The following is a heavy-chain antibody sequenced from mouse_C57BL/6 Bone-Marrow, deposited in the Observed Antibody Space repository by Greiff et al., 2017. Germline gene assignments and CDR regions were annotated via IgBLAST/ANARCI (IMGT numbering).Heavy chain of an antibody. V-gene: IGHV1-64*01. CDR3: ARPIYYGNYDWYFDV. CDR1: GYTFTSYW. J-gene: IGHJ1*03. CDR2: IHPNSGST. Sequence: VQLQQPGAELVKPGASVKLSCKASGYTFTSYWMHWVKQRPGQGLEWIGMIHPNSGSTNYNEKFKSKATLTVDKSSSTAYMQLSSLTSEDSAVYDCARPIYYGNYDWYFDVWGTGTTVTVSS. D-gene: IGHD2-1*01.